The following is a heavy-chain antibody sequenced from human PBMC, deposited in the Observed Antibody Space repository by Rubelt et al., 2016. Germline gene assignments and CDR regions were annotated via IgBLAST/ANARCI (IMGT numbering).Heavy chain of an antibody. J-gene: IGHJ5*02. Sequence: QVQLVQSGAEVKKPGASVKVSCKASGYTFTSYAMHWVRQAPGQRLEWMGWINAGNGNTKYSQKCQGRVTLARDTSASTAYMELGSLRSEDTAVYYCARGLGLGYSSSWFNWFDPWGQGTLVTVSS. D-gene: IGHD6-13*01. CDR3: ARGLGLGYSSSWFNWFDP. V-gene: IGHV1-3*01. CDR1: GYTFTSYA. CDR2: INAGNGNT.